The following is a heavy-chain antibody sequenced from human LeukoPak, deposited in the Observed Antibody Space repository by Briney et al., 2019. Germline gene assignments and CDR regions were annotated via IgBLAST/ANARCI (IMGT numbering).Heavy chain of an antibody. CDR2: MYYSGST. CDR3: ARPYYYDSRIDP. Sequence: PSETLSLTCTVSGGSISSGDYYWSWIRQPAGKGLEWIAYMYYSGSTYYNPSLKSRVTMSADTSKNQLSLKLSSVTAADTAVYYCARPYYYDSRIDPWGQGILVTVSS. D-gene: IGHD3-22*01. J-gene: IGHJ5*02. V-gene: IGHV4-30-4*02. CDR1: GGSISSGDYY.